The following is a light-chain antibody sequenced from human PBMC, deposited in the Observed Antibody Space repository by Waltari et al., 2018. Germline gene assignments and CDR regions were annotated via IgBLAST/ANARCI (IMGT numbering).Light chain of an antibody. Sequence: EIVMTQSPATLSVSPGERATLSCRASQSVSDNLAWYQQKPGQAPRLLIYGASTRATGIPARFSGSGSGTDFTLTISSLQSEDFAVYYCQQYKNLPLTFGGGTKVEIK. CDR2: GAS. CDR3: QQYKNLPLT. J-gene: IGKJ4*01. CDR1: QSVSDN. V-gene: IGKV3-15*01.